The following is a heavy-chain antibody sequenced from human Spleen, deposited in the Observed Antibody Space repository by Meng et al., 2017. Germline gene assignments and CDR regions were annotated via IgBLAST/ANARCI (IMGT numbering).Heavy chain of an antibody. J-gene: IGHJ4*02. CDR1: GGSISSTTYY. V-gene: IGHV4-39*01. Sequence: QLQESGPGLGKPSGTLFLTCTVPGGSISSTTYYWAWIRQPPGKGLDWIASIYYSGATYYNPSLKSRVTISQDTSKNQFSLRLNSVTAADTAVYYCARWTGGREYLDYWGQGTLVTVSS. D-gene: IGHD3/OR15-3a*01. CDR2: IYYSGAT. CDR3: ARWTGGREYLDY.